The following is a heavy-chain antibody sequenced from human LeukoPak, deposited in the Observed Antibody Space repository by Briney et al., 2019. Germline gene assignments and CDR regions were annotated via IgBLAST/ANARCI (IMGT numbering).Heavy chain of an antibody. CDR1: GFTFRNYW. D-gene: IGHD6-19*01. CDR2: IKQDGSDR. J-gene: IGHJ4*02. Sequence: GGSPRLSCAASGFTFRNYWMSWVRQAPGTGLEWVANIKQDGSDRNYVTSVRGRFTISRDNAESSLFLQMNSLRAEDTAVYYCVRNLAVAGTCFDSWGQGTLVTVSS. V-gene: IGHV3-7*03. CDR3: VRNLAVAGTCFDS.